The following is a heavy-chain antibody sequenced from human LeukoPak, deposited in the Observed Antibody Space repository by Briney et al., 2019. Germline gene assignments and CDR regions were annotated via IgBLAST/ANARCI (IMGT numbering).Heavy chain of an antibody. Sequence: QTGGSLRLSCAASGFTFSHYAMHCLRQAPGKGREWVAVISYDGSHQYSADSVKGRLSISRDNSRHTLYMQMNSMRPEDTAVYYCARARNGTLKYWGQGTLVIVSS. D-gene: IGHD1-26*01. CDR1: GFTFSHYA. V-gene: IGHV3-30*01. J-gene: IGHJ4*02. CDR2: ISYDGSHQ. CDR3: ARARNGTLKY.